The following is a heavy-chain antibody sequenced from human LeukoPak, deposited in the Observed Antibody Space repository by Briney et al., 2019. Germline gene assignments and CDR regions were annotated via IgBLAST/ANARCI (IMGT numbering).Heavy chain of an antibody. V-gene: IGHV4-59*01. CDR2: IYYSGST. D-gene: IGHD3-9*01. Sequence: SQTLSLTCTVSGGSISSYYWSWIRQPPGKGLEWLGYIYYSGSTNYNPSLKSRVTISVDTSKNQFSLKLSSVTAADTAVYYCARRYFDWPNWFDPWGQGTLVTVSS. J-gene: IGHJ5*02. CDR1: GGSISSYY. CDR3: ARRYFDWPNWFDP.